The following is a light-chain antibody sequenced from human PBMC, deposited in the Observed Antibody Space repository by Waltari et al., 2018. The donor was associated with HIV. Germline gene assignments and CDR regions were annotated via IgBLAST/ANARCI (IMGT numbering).Light chain of an antibody. CDR2: GAS. Sequence: DIVLTQSPGTLSLSPGERATLSCRASQIISNNFLAWYQQRPGQAPRLLIFGASSRASGIPDRFSGSGSGTDFTLTISRLEPEDFAVYYCQQYCTSPDTFGQGTKLEIK. V-gene: IGKV3-20*01. J-gene: IGKJ2*01. CDR1: QIISNNF. CDR3: QQYCTSPDT.